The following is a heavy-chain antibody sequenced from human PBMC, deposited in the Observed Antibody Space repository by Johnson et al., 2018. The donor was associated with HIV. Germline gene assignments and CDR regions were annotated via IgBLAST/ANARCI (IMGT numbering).Heavy chain of an antibody. CDR3: AGGYGSGSGDAFDF. Sequence: VQLVESGGGVVQPGRSLRLSCAASGFTFRTFPMHWVRQAPGKGLEWVSSISGTGGTTYYADSVKGRFTISRDNSKNMLFLQMNSLRAEDTAVYYCAGGYGSGSGDAFDFWGQGTKVIVSS. J-gene: IGHJ3*01. D-gene: IGHD3-10*01. CDR1: GFTFRTFP. CDR2: ISGTGGTT. V-gene: IGHV3-23*04.